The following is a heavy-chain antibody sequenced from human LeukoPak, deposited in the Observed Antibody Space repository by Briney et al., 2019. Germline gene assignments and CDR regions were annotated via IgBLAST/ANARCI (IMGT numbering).Heavy chain of an antibody. CDR3: VREGEGPLSKDFDY. CDR1: GFTFTDHH. J-gene: IGHJ4*02. D-gene: IGHD2/OR15-2a*01. V-gene: IGHV1-2*02. Sequence: ASVKVSCKSSGFTFTDHHIHWVRQGPGQGLEWMGYIGPHSTFASSPQEFQGRVTMTRDASMSTAYMELTRLTSDDTAVYYCVREGEGPLSKDFDYWGQGTLVTVSS. CDR2: IGPHSTFA.